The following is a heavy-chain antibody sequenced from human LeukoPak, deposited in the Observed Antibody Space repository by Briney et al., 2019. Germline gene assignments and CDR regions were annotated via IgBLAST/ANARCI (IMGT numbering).Heavy chain of an antibody. V-gene: IGHV3-23*01. Sequence: SCKASGYTFSSYAMSWVRQAPGKGLEWVSGISDSGGSTYYADSVKGRFSISRDNSKNTLFLQMNSLRAEDTAVYSCAKSGWYESSGPLYYFDYWGQGTLVTVSS. CDR1: GYTFSSYA. J-gene: IGHJ4*01. D-gene: IGHD3-22*01. CDR2: ISDSGGST. CDR3: AKSGWYESSGPLYYFDY.